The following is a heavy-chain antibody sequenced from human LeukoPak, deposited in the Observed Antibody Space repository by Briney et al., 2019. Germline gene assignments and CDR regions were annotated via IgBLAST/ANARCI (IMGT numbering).Heavy chain of an antibody. CDR1: GGSISSSSYY. V-gene: IGHV4-39*01. CDR2: IYYSGST. D-gene: IGHD2-2*01. CDR3: ARRIVVVPAATNWFDP. J-gene: IGHJ5*02. Sequence: ETLSLTCTVSGGSISSSSYYWGWIRQPPGKGLEWIGSIYYSGSTYYNPSLKSRVTISVDTSKNQFSLKLSSVTAAVTAAYYCARRIVVVPAATNWFDPWGQGTLVTVSS.